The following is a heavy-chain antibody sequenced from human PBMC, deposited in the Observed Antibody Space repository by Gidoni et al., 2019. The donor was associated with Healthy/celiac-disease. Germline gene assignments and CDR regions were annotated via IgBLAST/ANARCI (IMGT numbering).Heavy chain of an antibody. CDR3: ARVFDMGDYFDY. J-gene: IGHJ4*02. V-gene: IGHV1-69*02. CDR1: GGPFSSYS. Sequence: QVPLVPAGAGVKKPWSSVEVSFNASGGPFSSYSISWVRQAPGQGLEWMGRIIPILGIANYAQKFQGRVTITADKPTSTAYMELSSLRSEDTAVYYCARVFDMGDYFDYWGQGTLVTVSS. CDR2: IIPILGIA. D-gene: IGHD3-16*01.